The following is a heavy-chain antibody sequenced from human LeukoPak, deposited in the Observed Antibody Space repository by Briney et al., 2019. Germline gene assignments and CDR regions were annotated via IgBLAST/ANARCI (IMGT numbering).Heavy chain of an antibody. CDR3: ARAEGYSYGSFDY. J-gene: IGHJ4*02. CDR1: GGSISSGGYY. CDR2: IYHSGST. Sequence: KASEILSLTCTVSGGSISSGGYYWSWIRQHPGKGLEWIGYIYHSGSTYYNPSLKSRVTISVDTSKNQFSLKLSSVTAADTAVYYCARAEGYSYGSFDYWGQGTLVTVSS. D-gene: IGHD5-18*01. V-gene: IGHV4-31*03.